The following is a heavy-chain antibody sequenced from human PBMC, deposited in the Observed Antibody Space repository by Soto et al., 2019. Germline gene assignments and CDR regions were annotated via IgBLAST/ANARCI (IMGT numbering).Heavy chain of an antibody. J-gene: IGHJ4*02. Sequence: QVQLVQSGAEVTKPGSSVKVSCKASGDTFTTYTINWVRQAPGQVLEWMGGIVPILGAGNYAQKFQGRVTITADRSTTTAYLDLSSLRSDDTAVYYCAREGEGIPAHRYWGQGNLVTVSS. CDR3: AREGEGIPAHRY. D-gene: IGHD3-16*01. CDR2: IVPILGAG. CDR1: GDTFTTYT. V-gene: IGHV1-69*06.